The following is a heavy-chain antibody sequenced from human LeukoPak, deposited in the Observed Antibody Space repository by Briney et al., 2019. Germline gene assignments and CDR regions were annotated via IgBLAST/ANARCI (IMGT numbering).Heavy chain of an antibody. J-gene: IGHJ4*02. V-gene: IGHV3-74*01. D-gene: IGHD3-10*02. CDR3: VRDMFGGRDY. Sequence: GGSLRLSCEASGFTFSSYWMHWVRQVPGKGLAWVSRINEVGSATSNADSVKGRFTLSRHNAKNAPYLQMNSLRAEDTAVYYCVRDMFGGRDYWGQGTLVTVSS. CDR2: INEVGSAT. CDR1: GFTFSSYW.